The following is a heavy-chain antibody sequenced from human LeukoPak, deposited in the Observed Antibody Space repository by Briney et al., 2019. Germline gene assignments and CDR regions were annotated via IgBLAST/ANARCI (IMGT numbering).Heavy chain of an antibody. D-gene: IGHD6-19*01. J-gene: IGHJ3*02. CDR3: ARLGSGWADAFDI. CDR2: IKQDESEK. V-gene: IGHV3-7*01. Sequence: GGSLRLSCAASGFTFSSYWMSWVRQAPGKGLEWVANIKQDESEKYYVDSVKGRFTISRDNAKNSLYLQMNSLRAEDTAVYYCARLGSGWADAFDIWGQGTMVTVSS. CDR1: GFTFSSYW.